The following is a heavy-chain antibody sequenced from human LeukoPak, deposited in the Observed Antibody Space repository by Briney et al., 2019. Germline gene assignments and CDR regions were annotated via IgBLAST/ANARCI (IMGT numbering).Heavy chain of an antibody. CDR3: AKAAYCSADSCYVFDY. Sequence: PGGSLRLSCAASGFTFSGSAMTWVRQARGEGMEWVSAIRGRGGSTYYADSVKGRFTISRDNSKNTLYLQMNSLRAEDTAVYYCAKAAYCSADSCYVFDYWGQGTLVTVSS. D-gene: IGHD2-15*01. CDR1: GFTFSGSA. V-gene: IGHV3-23*01. CDR2: IRGRGGST. J-gene: IGHJ4*02.